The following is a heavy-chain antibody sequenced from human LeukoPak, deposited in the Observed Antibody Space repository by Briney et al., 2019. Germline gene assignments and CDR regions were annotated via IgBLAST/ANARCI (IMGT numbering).Heavy chain of an antibody. CDR1: GLTLSNVW. CDR2: IKSKSAGGTT. CDR3: AQGSGQYYEY. Sequence: GGSLRLSCAVSGLTLSNVWMNWVRQAPEKGLEWVGRIKSKSAGGTTDFAAPVKGRFTISRDDSKNTPYLQMNSLTSEDTAVYYCAQGSGQYYEYWGQGTLVTVSS. J-gene: IGHJ4*02. V-gene: IGHV3-15*07. D-gene: IGHD3-22*01.